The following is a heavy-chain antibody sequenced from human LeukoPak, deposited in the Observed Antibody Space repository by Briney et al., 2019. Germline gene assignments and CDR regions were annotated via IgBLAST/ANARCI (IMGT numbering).Heavy chain of an antibody. CDR3: ARPLQSFYYMDV. Sequence: SETLSLTCTVSGGSISSSSYYWGWIRQPPGKGLEWIGSIYYSGNTYYSPSLKSRVTISVDTSKNQFSLKLSSVTAADTAVYYCARPLQSFYYMDVWGKGTPVTVSS. V-gene: IGHV4-39*01. J-gene: IGHJ6*03. CDR2: IYYSGNT. CDR1: GGSISSSSYY. D-gene: IGHD4-11*01.